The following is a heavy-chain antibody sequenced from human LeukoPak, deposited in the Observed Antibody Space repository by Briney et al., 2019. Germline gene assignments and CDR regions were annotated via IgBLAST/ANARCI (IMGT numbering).Heavy chain of an antibody. CDR1: GGSISSSSYY. V-gene: IGHV4-39*07. Sequence: SETLSLTCTVSGGSISSSSYYWGWIRQPPGKGLEWIGEINHSGSTNYNPSLKSRVTISVDTSKNQFSLKLSSVTAADTAVYYCARDSSGNDIWGQGTTVTVSS. J-gene: IGHJ3*02. CDR3: ARDSSGNDI. CDR2: INHSGST. D-gene: IGHD3-22*01.